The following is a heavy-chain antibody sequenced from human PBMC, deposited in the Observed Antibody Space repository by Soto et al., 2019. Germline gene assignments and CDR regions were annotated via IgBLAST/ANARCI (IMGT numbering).Heavy chain of an antibody. D-gene: IGHD4-17*01. J-gene: IGHJ3*02. Sequence: EVQLVESGGGLVQPGGSLRLSCAASGFTFSSYAMHWVRQAPGKGLEYVSAMSSNGGSTYYANSVKGRFTISRDNSKNTLYLQMGSLRAEDMAVYYCARDGLRQYAFDIWGQGTMVTVSS. CDR1: GFTFSSYA. CDR3: ARDGLRQYAFDI. V-gene: IGHV3-64*01. CDR2: MSSNGGST.